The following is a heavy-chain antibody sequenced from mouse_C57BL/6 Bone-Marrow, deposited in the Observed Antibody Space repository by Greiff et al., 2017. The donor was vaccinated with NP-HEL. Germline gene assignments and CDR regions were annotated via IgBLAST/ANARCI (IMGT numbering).Heavy chain of an antibody. CDR1: GYTFTSYG. Sequence: VQLVESGAELARPGASVKLSCKASGYTFTSYGISWVKQRTGQGLEWIGEIYPRSGNTYYNEKFKGKATLTADKSSSTAYMELRSLTSEDSAVYFCARGRGITTVVGDWFAYWGQGTLVTVSA. V-gene: IGHV1-81*01. J-gene: IGHJ3*01. D-gene: IGHD1-1*01. CDR2: IYPRSGNT. CDR3: ARGRGITTVVGDWFAY.